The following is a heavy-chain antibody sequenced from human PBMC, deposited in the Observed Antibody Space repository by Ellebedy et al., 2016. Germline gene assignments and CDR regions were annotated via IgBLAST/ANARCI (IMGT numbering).Heavy chain of an antibody. CDR2: INPSDDTI. J-gene: IGHJ4*02. V-gene: IGHV1-46*01. CDR3: ARDGGWELLEGHLEY. Sequence: ASVKVSCKASGYTFSSHYIHWLRQAPGQGLEWMGIINPSDDTINYAQKFEGRVTVTRDTSTSTVHMELRSLTSEDTAVYYCARDGGWELLEGHLEYWGQGTLVTVSS. D-gene: IGHD1-26*01. CDR1: GYTFSSHY.